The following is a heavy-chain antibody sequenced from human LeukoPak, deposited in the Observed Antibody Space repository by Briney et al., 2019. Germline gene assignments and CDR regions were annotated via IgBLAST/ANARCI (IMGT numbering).Heavy chain of an antibody. J-gene: IGHJ4*02. CDR3: AKVPQRGSYHKAGYFDY. V-gene: IGHV3-23*01. CDR2: ISGRGGST. Sequence: LTCTVSGGSLSSYYWSWVRQAPGKGLEWVSAISGRGGSTYYADSVKGRFTISRDNFKNTLYLQMNSLRAEDTAGYYCAKVPQRGSYHKAGYFDYWGQGTLVTVSS. CDR1: GGSLSSYY. D-gene: IGHD1-26*01.